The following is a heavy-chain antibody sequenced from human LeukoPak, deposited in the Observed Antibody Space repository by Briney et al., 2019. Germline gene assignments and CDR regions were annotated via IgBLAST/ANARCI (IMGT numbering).Heavy chain of an antibody. CDR2: IYYSGST. CDR1: GGSISSYY. D-gene: IGHD1-7*01. CDR3: ARDKNWSYGSPNWFDP. J-gene: IGHJ5*02. V-gene: IGHV4-59*01. Sequence: SETLSLTCTVSGGSISSYYWSWIRQPPGKGLEWIGYIYYSGSTNYNPSLKSRVTISVDTSKNQSSLKLSSVTAADTAVYYCARDKNWSYGSPNWFDPWGQGTLVTVSS.